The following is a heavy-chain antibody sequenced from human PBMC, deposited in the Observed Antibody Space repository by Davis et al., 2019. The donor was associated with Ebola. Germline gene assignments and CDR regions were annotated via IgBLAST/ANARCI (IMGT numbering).Heavy chain of an antibody. J-gene: IGHJ6*03. D-gene: IGHD1-14*01. Sequence: PGGSLRLSCAASGFTFSSYWMSWVRQAPGKGLEWVANIKQDGSEKYYVDSVKGRFTISRDNAKNSLYLQMNSLRAEDTAVYYCARGPLSFRNYYYYMDVWGKGTTVTVSS. V-gene: IGHV3-7*03. CDR3: ARGPLSFRNYYYYMDV. CDR2: IKQDGSEK. CDR1: GFTFSSYW.